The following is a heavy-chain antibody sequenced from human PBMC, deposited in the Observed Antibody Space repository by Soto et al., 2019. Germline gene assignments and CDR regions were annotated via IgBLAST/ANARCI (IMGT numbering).Heavy chain of an antibody. V-gene: IGHV4-30-2*01. D-gene: IGHD6-6*01. CDR1: GGSISSGGYS. CDR3: ARDLEYSSSQADP. Sequence: PSETLSLTCAVSGGSISSGGYSWSWIRQPPGKGLEWIGYIYHSGSTYYNPSLKSRVTISVDRSKNQFSLKLSSVTAADTAVYYCARDLEYSSSQADPWGQGTLVTVSS. J-gene: IGHJ5*02. CDR2: IYHSGST.